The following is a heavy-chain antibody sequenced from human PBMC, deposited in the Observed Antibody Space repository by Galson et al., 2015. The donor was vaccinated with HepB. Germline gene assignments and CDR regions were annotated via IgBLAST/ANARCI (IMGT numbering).Heavy chain of an antibody. V-gene: IGHV3-53*05. CDR3: TRLADLSGYSSS. CDR1: GFTVSSNY. J-gene: IGHJ4*02. CDR2: IYGGGRT. Sequence: SLRLSCAASGFTVSSNYMSWVRQAPGKGLEWVSVIYGGGRTYYADSVKGRFSISRDNSKNTLSLQMSSLRAEDTAVYYCTRLADLSGYSSSWGQGTLVTVSS. D-gene: IGHD6-13*01.